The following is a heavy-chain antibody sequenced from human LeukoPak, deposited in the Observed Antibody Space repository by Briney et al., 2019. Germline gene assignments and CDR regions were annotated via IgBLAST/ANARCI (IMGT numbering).Heavy chain of an antibody. Sequence: GGSLTQTFAGSGFTFITYGLSWVRQAPNKGLEWLSTISGSGDSTYYADSVKGRFTISRDNSKNTLFLQMNSLRAEDTAIYYCAKWQYYGSGVDYWGQGTLVTVSS. CDR3: AKWQYYGSGVDY. J-gene: IGHJ4*02. CDR1: GFTFITYG. V-gene: IGHV3-23*01. CDR2: ISGSGDST. D-gene: IGHD3-10*01.